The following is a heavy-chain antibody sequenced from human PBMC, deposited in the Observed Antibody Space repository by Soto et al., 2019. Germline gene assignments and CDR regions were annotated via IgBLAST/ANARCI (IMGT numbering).Heavy chain of an antibody. CDR1: GGSISTGGYY. J-gene: IGHJ5*02. V-gene: IGHV4-31*03. Sequence: SETLSLTCTVSGGSISTGGYYWNWIRQHPGKGLEWIGYFYYSGSTYYNPSLKSRVTISVNTSKNQFSLKLSSVTAADTTVYYCARSVFPWGQGTLVT. CDR3: ARSVFP. CDR2: FYYSGST.